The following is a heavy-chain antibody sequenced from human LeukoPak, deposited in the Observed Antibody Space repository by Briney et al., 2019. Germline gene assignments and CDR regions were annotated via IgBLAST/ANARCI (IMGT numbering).Heavy chain of an antibody. V-gene: IGHV1-8*02. D-gene: IGHD3-22*01. Sequence: ASVKVSCKASGYTFTSYDINWVRQATGQGLEWMGWMNPNSGNSGYAQKFQGRVTMTRDTSISTAYMELSSLRSEDTAVYYCATTYYYDSSGYYGAFDIWGQGTMVTVSS. J-gene: IGHJ3*02. CDR1: GYTFTSYD. CDR3: ATTYYYDSSGYYGAFDI. CDR2: MNPNSGNS.